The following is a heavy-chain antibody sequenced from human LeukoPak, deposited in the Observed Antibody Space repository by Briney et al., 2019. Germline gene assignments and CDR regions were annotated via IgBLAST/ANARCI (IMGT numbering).Heavy chain of an antibody. V-gene: IGHV5-51*01. CDR1: GYSFTSYW. D-gene: IGHD3-10*01. J-gene: IGHJ4*02. CDR3: TTNTMVRRVYRHFAY. CDR2: IYPGDSDT. Sequence: GESLKISCKGSGYSFTSYWIGWVRQMPGKGLEWMGIIYPGDSDTRYSPSFQGQVTISADKSISTAYLQWSSLKASDTAMYYCTTNTMVRRVYRHFAYWGQGTLVTVSS.